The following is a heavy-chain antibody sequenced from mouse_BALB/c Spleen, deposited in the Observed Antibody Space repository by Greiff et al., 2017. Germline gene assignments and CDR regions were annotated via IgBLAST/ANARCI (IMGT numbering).Heavy chain of an antibody. V-gene: IGHV2-2*02. J-gene: IGHJ4*01. CDR3: ARKTVVAEVAMDY. Sequence: QVQLKQSGPGLVQPSQSLSITCTVSGFSLTSYGVHWVRQSPGKGLEWLGVLWSGGSTDYNAAFISRLSISKDNSKSQVFFKMNSLQANDTAIYYCARKTVVAEVAMDYWGQGTSVTVSS. CDR1: GFSLTSYG. CDR2: LWSGGST. D-gene: IGHD1-1*01.